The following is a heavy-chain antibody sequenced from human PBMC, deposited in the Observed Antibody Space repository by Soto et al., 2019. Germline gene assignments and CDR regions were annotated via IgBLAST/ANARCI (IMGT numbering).Heavy chain of an antibody. Sequence: ASVKVSCKASGYTFTSYGISWVRQAPGQGLEWMGWISAYNGNTNYAQKLQGRVTMTTDTSTSTAYMELRSLRSDDTAVYYCARQNAAAGYYGMDVWGQGTTVTVSS. CDR1: GYTFTSYG. V-gene: IGHV1-18*01. CDR2: ISAYNGNT. J-gene: IGHJ6*02. CDR3: ARQNAAAGYYGMDV. D-gene: IGHD6-13*01.